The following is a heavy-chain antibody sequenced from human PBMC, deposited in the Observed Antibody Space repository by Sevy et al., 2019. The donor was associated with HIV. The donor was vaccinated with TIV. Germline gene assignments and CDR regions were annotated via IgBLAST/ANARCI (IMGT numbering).Heavy chain of an antibody. J-gene: IGHJ6*02. CDR3: ARGIAVPRGMDV. CDR1: GDSISGYY. CDR2: FYYSAST. D-gene: IGHD6-19*01. V-gene: IGHV4-59*01. Sequence: SETLSLTCTVSGDSISGYYWSWIRQPPGKGLEWIGYFYYSASTNYNPSLKSRVTISVDTTKNQVSLKVRSLTAADTAVYYCARGIAVPRGMDVWGQGTTVTVSS.